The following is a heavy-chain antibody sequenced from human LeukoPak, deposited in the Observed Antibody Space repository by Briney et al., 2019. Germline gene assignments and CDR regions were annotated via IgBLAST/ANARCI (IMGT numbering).Heavy chain of an antibody. CDR2: ISSSSSYI. CDR3: ARPGYSSGWRGQAGY. J-gene: IGHJ4*02. V-gene: IGHV3-21*01. Sequence: GGSLRLSCAASGFTFSSYSMNWVRQAPGKGLEWVSSISSSSSYIYYADSVKGRFTISRDNAKNSLYLQMNSLRAEDTAVYYCARPGYSSGWRGQAGYWGQGTLVTVSS. D-gene: IGHD6-19*01. CDR1: GFTFSSYS.